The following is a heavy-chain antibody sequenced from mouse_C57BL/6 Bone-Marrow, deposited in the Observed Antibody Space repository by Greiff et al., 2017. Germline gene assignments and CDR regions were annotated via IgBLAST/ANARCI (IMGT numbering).Heavy chain of an antibody. Sequence: DVQLVESGGGLVQPGESLKLSCESNEYEFPSHDMSWVRKTPEKRLELVAAINSDGGSTYYPDTMERRFIISRDNTKQTLYLQMSSLRSEDTALYYCATRGYDYDWFAYWGQGTLVTVSA. CDR2: INSDGGST. J-gene: IGHJ3*01. D-gene: IGHD2-4*01. CDR3: ATRGYDYDWFAY. CDR1: EYEFPSHD. V-gene: IGHV5-2*01.